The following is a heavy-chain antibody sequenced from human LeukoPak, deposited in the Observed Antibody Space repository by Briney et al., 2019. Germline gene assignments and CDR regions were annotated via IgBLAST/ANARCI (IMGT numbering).Heavy chain of an antibody. D-gene: IGHD6-19*01. CDR3: ARTSNAVAGHDY. J-gene: IGHJ4*02. CDR1: GYTFSGSY. V-gene: IGHV1-46*01. Sequence: ASVKVSCKASGYTFSGSYIHRVRQAPGQGLEWMGIINPSGGSTSYAQKFQGRVTMTRDMSTSTVYMELSSLRSEDTAVYYCARTSNAVAGHDYWGQGTLVTVSS. CDR2: INPSGGST.